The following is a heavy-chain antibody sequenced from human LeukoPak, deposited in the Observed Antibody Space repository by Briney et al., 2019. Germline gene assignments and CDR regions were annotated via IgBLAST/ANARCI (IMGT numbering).Heavy chain of an antibody. J-gene: IGHJ4*02. D-gene: IGHD2-8*01. CDR2: IYYSGST. CDR3: ARSGTKTNGFDY. Sequence: SENLSLTCTVSGGSISTYYWSWIRQPPGKGLEWIGYIYYSGSTNYSPSPQSRVTISVDTSRNQFSLRLSSVTAADTAMYYCARSGTKTNGFDYWGQGTLVTVSS. CDR1: GGSISTYY. V-gene: IGHV4-59*01.